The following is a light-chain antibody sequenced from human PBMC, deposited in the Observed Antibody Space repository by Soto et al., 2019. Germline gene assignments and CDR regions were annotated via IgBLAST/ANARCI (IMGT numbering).Light chain of an antibody. V-gene: IGLV2-8*01. J-gene: IGLJ2*01. CDR3: SSYAVSNNVV. CDR1: SNDIGGYNF. Sequence: QSALTQPASVAGSPGQSITIPCNGTSNDIGGYNFVSWFQQHPGKAPKVMIYEVTKRHSGVPDRFSGSKSGNTASLTVSGLQAEDEADYYCSSYAVSNNVVFGGGTKLTVL. CDR2: EVT.